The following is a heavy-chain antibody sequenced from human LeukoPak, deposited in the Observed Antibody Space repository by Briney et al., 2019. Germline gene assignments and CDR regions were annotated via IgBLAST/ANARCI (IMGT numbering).Heavy chain of an antibody. D-gene: IGHD3-10*01. V-gene: IGHV4-59*01. Sequence: RXPXXKGXXWVXYIYDSGSTNYNPSLKSRVTISVDTSKNQFSLKLSSVTAADMAVYYCARVGGTNYYYYGMDVWGQGTTVTVSS. CDR3: ARVGGTNYYYYGMDV. J-gene: IGHJ6*02. CDR2: IYDSGST.